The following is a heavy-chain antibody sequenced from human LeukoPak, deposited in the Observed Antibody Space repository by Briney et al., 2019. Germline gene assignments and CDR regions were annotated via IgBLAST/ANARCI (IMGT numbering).Heavy chain of an antibody. Sequence: SETLSLTCTVSGGSISSYYWSWIRQPPGKGLEWIGYIYYSGSTNYNPSLKSRVTISVDTSKNQFSLKLSSVTAADTAVYYCARRLGSGWPFYWYFDLWGRGTLVTVSS. J-gene: IGHJ2*01. D-gene: IGHD6-19*01. CDR2: IYYSGST. V-gene: IGHV4-59*08. CDR1: GGSISSYY. CDR3: ARRLGSGWPFYWYFDL.